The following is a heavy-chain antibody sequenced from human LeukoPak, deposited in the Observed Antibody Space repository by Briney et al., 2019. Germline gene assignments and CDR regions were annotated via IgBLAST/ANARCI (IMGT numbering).Heavy chain of an antibody. CDR2: FDPEDGET. D-gene: IGHD6-19*01. CDR1: GYTFTGYY. V-gene: IGHV1-24*01. CDR3: ATTLIAVAGDFDY. J-gene: IGHJ4*02. Sequence: GASVKVSCKASGYTFTGYYMHWVRQAPGKGLEWMGGFDPEDGETIYAQKFQGRVTVTEDTSTDTAYMELSSLRSEDTAVYYCATTLIAVAGDFDYWGQGTLVTVSS.